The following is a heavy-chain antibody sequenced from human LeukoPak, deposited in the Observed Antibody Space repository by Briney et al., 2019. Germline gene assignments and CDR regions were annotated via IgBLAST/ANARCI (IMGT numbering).Heavy chain of an antibody. CDR2: IYPGDSDT. CDR3: ARAQDNIVGASSFDY. D-gene: IGHD1-26*01. V-gene: IGHV5-51*01. CDR1: GYSFTRYW. Sequence: GESLQISCKGSGYSFTRYWIAWVRQMPGKGLEWMGIIYPGDSDTRYSPSFEGQVTISADRSISTAYLQWSSLKASDTAIYFCARAQDNIVGASSFDYWGQGTLVTVSS. J-gene: IGHJ4*02.